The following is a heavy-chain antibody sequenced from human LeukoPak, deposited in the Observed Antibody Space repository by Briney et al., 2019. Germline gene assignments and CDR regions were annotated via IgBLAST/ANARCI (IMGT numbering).Heavy chain of an antibody. CDR1: GGSISSSSYY. V-gene: IGHV4-39*01. CDR2: IYYSGST. J-gene: IGHJ3*02. D-gene: IGHD6-19*01. CDR3: ARLPYSSGWFDAFDI. Sequence: SETLSLTCTVSGGSISSSSYYWGWIRQPPGKGLEWIGSIYYSGSTYCNPSLKSRVTISVDTSKNQFSLKLSSVTAADTAVYYCARLPYSSGWFDAFDIWGQGTMVTVSS.